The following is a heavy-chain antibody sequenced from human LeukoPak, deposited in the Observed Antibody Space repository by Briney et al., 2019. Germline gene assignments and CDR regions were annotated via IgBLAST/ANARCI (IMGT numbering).Heavy chain of an antibody. CDR2: INAGNGNT. CDR3: ARDPTPHSSSWYYFDY. V-gene: IGHV1-3*01. Sequence: ASVKVSCKASGYTFTSYGISWVRQAPGQRLEWMGWINAGNGNTEYSQKFQGRVTITRDTSASTAYMELSSLRSEDTAVYYCARDPTPHSSSWYYFDYWGQGTLVTVSS. CDR1: GYTFTSYG. D-gene: IGHD6-13*01. J-gene: IGHJ4*02.